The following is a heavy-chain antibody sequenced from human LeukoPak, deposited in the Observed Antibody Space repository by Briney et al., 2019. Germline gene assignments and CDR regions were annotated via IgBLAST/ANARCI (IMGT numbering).Heavy chain of an antibody. V-gene: IGHV4-4*07. CDR3: ARDGGLDSSGPNWFDP. D-gene: IGHD3-22*01. J-gene: IGHJ5*02. CDR1: GGSISSYY. CDR2: IYTSGST. Sequence: PSETLSLTCTVSGGSISSYYWSWIRQPAGKGLEWIGRIYTSGSTNYNPSLKSRVTMSVDTSKNQFSLKLSSVTAADTAVYYCARDGGLDSSGPNWFDPWGQGTLVTVSS.